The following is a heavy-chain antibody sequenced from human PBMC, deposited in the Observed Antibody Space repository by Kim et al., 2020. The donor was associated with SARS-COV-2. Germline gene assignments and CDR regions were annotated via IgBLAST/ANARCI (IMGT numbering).Heavy chain of an antibody. CDR1: GGSISSSNW. D-gene: IGHD3-10*01. CDR3: AGREVGFGDLYDYWYFDR. Sequence: SETLSLTCAVSGGSISSSNWWSGGRQPPGKGLEGMGEIYHSGSTNYNPSLKSRVTISVDKSKNQFSLKLSAVTAADTAVYYCAGREVGFGDLYDYWYFDRWGRGPLVTLSS. J-gene: IGHJ2*01. V-gene: IGHV4-4*02. CDR2: IYHSGST.